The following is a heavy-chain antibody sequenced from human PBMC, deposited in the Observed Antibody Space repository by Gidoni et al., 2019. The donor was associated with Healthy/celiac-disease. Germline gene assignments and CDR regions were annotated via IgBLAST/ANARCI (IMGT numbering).Heavy chain of an antibody. V-gene: IGHV3-23*01. Sequence: EVQLLESCGGLVQPGGSLRLSCAASGFTFSSDTMSWVRQAPGKGLEWVAGISDSGGSTYYADSVKGRFTISRDNSKNTLYLQMNSLRAEDTAVDYCANVRITMIGVGRTPVGYWGQGTLVTVSS. CDR3: ANVRITMIGVGRTPVGY. CDR1: GFTFSSDT. D-gene: IGHD3-22*01. CDR2: ISDSGGST. J-gene: IGHJ4*02.